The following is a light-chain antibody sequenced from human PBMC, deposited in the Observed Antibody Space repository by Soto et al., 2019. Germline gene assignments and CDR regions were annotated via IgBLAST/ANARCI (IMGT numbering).Light chain of an antibody. V-gene: IGKV3-20*01. J-gene: IGKJ3*01. CDR1: QSVGANS. Sequence: EIVLTQSPGTLSLSPGERATLSCRATQSVGANSLAWYQHKPGQAPRLLIYGASERAAGIPDRFSGSGSGADLTLTISRLEPEDFAVYYCQQFGRPPFAFGSGTIVDVK. CDR3: QQFGRPPFA. CDR2: GAS.